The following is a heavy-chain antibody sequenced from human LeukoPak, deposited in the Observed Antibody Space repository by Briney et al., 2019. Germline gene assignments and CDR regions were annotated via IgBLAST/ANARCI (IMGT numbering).Heavy chain of an antibody. Sequence: PSETLSLTCAVYGGSFSGYYWSWIRQPPGKGLEWIGEINHSGSTNYNPSLKSRVTISVDTSRNQFSLKLSSVDAADTAVYYCAKAGVRYFDSSGLYAFDFWGQGTTVTVSS. CDR3: AKAGVRYFDSSGLYAFDF. J-gene: IGHJ3*01. CDR2: INHSGST. V-gene: IGHV4-34*01. CDR1: GGSFSGYY. D-gene: IGHD3-22*01.